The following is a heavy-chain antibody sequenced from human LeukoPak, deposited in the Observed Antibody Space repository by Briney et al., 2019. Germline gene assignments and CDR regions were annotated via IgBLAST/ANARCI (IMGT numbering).Heavy chain of an antibody. Sequence: GGSLGLSCAASGFTFSNYAMSWLRQAPGKGLEWVSDISGSGGSTYYADSVKGRFTISRDNSKNTLYLQMNSLRAEDTAVYYCAKVSGELLRYFDPWGQGTLVTVSS. V-gene: IGHV3-23*01. CDR1: GFTFSNYA. J-gene: IGHJ5*02. CDR3: AKVSGELLRYFDP. D-gene: IGHD1-26*01. CDR2: ISGSGGST.